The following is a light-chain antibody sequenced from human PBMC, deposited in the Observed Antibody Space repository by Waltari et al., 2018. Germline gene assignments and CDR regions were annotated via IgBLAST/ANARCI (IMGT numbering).Light chain of an antibody. CDR2: EDN. V-gene: IGLV6-57*01. Sequence: FLLTQPHSVSESPGKTIIISCTRSSGSIASDYVQWYQQRPGSSPTIVIYEDNERPAGVPDRFSGSIAGSSNSASLTISGLQTEDEAVYHCQSYDTNTHDWVFGGGTKLTVL. CDR3: QSYDTNTHDWV. CDR1: SGSIASDY. J-gene: IGLJ3*02.